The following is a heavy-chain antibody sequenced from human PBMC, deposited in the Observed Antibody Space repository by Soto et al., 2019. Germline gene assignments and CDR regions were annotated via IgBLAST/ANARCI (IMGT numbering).Heavy chain of an antibody. J-gene: IGHJ4*02. CDR3: ARDSSYYYGSGSPPDY. CDR1: GFNCSRYT. V-gene: IGHV3-48*02. CDR2: ISSSSSTI. Sequence: PGGSLSLSCAASGFNCSRYTMNWVRQAPGKGLEWESYISSSSSTIYYADSVKGRITISRDNAKNSLYLQMNSLRDEDTAVYYCARDSSYYYGSGSPPDYWGQGTLVTVSS. D-gene: IGHD3-10*01.